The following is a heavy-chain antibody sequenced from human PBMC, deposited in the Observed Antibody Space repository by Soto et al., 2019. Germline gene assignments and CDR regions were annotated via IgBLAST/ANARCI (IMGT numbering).Heavy chain of an antibody. Sequence: EVQLVQSGGGLVQPGGSLRLSCAASGFTFSSYRMTWVRQAPGKGLEWGANIKQDGSETFYVDSVKGRFTISRDNAKNSLYLHMNSLGAEDTAMYYCAREDSVSSYYSQWGHGTLVTVSS. CDR2: IKQDGSET. V-gene: IGHV3-7*03. D-gene: IGHD2-15*01. J-gene: IGHJ4*01. CDR3: AREDSVSSYYSQ. CDR1: GFTFSSYR.